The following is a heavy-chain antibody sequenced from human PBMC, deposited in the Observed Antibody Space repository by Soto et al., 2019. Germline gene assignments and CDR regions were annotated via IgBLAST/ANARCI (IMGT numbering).Heavy chain of an antibody. D-gene: IGHD3-10*01. Sequence: QVQLVQSGADVKKPGSSVKVSCKASGGTFSPYTINWVRQAPGQGLEWMGRIIPFHGVTNYAQKFQARVTITADKSTSTAYMELIGLRFEDTAMYYCTRDWEITVSTWSFGGFWGRGTLVTVSS. CDR3: TRDWEITVSTWSFGGF. J-gene: IGHJ4*02. CDR1: GGTFSPYT. V-gene: IGHV1-69*08. CDR2: IIPFHGVT.